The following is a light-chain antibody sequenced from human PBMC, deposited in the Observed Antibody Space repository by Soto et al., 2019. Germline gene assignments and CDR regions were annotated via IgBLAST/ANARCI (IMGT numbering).Light chain of an antibody. Sequence: SYELTQAPSVSVAPRQTARITCGGNDIGGKTVHWYQQKAGQAPALVVYDDSDRPSGIPERFSGSNSGNTATLTITRVEAGDEPDYFCQVWNSITDHVLFGGGTKLTVL. CDR3: QVWNSITDHVL. CDR1: DIGGKT. CDR2: DDS. J-gene: IGLJ2*01. V-gene: IGLV3-21*02.